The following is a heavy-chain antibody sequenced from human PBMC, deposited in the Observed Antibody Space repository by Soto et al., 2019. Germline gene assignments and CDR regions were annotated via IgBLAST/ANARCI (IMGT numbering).Heavy chain of an antibody. V-gene: IGHV1-3*01. J-gene: IGHJ5*02. D-gene: IGHD3-22*01. CDR2: INAGNGNT. CDR3: ATPYDSSGFYWFDP. CDR1: GYTFTSYA. Sequence: QVQLVQSGAEVKKPGASVKVSCKASGYTFTSYAMHWVRQAPGQRLEWMGWINAGNGNTKYSQKFQGRVTITRDTSASTAYMELSSLRSEDTAVYYCATPYDSSGFYWFDPWGQGTLVTVSS.